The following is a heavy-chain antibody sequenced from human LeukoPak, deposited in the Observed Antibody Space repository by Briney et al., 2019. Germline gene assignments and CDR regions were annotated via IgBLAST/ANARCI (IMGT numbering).Heavy chain of an antibody. D-gene: IGHD1-20*01. Sequence: PSETLSLTCAVYGGSFSGYYWSWIRQPPGKGLEWIGEINHSGSTNYNPSLKSRVTISVDTSKNQFSLKLSSVTAADTAVYYCARFRITGPRRGNWFDPWGQGTLVTVSS. V-gene: IGHV4-34*01. CDR2: INHSGST. CDR3: ARFRITGPRRGNWFDP. J-gene: IGHJ5*02. CDR1: GGSFSGYY.